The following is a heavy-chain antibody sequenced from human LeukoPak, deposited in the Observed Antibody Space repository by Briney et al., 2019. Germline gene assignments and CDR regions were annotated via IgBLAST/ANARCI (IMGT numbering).Heavy chain of an antibody. Sequence: GGSLRLSCAASGFTFSSYSMNWVRQAPGKGLEWVSSISSSSSYIYYADSVKGRFTISRDNAKNSLYQQMNSLRAEDTAVYYCARDNGGSYEYYGMDVWGQGTTVTVSS. CDR2: ISSSSSYI. V-gene: IGHV3-21*01. CDR1: GFTFSSYS. J-gene: IGHJ6*02. CDR3: ARDNGGSYEYYGMDV. D-gene: IGHD1-26*01.